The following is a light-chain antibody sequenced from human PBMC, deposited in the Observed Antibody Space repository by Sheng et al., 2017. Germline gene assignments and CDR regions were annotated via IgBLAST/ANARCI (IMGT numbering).Light chain of an antibody. Sequence: DIRMTQSPSTLSAYVGDTVTITCRASQSVTGWLAWYQQKPGKVPNLLIYRASTLQSGVPSRFSGAGSGTEYNLTITSLQPEDFATYYCQQYNGGSRTFGQGT. V-gene: IGKV1-5*03. CDR1: QSVTGW. CDR3: QQYNGGSRT. CDR2: RAS. J-gene: IGKJ1*01.